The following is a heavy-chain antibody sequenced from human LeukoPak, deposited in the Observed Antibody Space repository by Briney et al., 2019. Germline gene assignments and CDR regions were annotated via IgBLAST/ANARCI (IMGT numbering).Heavy chain of an antibody. J-gene: IGHJ3*02. D-gene: IGHD3-10*01. CDR2: ICTSGST. V-gene: IGHV4-4*07. CDR3: ARVPLWFGSDAFDI. Sequence: PSETLSLTCTVSGGSISSYYWSWIRQPAGKGLEWIGRICTSGSTNYNPSLKSRVTMSVDTSKNQFSLKLSSVTAADTAVYYCARVPLWFGSDAFDIWGQGTMVTVSS. CDR1: GGSISSYY.